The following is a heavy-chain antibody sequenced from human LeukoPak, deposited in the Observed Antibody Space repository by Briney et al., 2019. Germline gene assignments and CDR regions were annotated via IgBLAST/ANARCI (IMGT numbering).Heavy chain of an antibody. J-gene: IGHJ5*02. CDR3: ARHDSSVYYSGVNWFDP. CDR2: INHSGST. CDR1: GGSFNDYY. V-gene: IGHV4-34*01. Sequence: SETLSLTCAVYGGSFNDYYWNWIRQPPGKGLEWIGEINHSGSTNYNPSLKSRVTISVDTSKNQFSLQLSSVTAADTAVYYCARHDSSVYYSGVNWFDPWGQGTLVTVSS. D-gene: IGHD3-22*01.